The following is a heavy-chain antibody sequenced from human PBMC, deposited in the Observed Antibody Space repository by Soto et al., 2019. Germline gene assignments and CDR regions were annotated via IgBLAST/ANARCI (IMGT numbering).Heavy chain of an antibody. V-gene: IGHV4-39*01. D-gene: IGHD3-9*01. J-gene: IGHJ4*02. Sequence: PSKTLSLTSSVSGSSISSSSYYWGWIRQPPGKGLEWIGSIYYSGSTYYNPSLKSRVTISVDTSKNQFSLKLSSVTAADTAVYYCARQANILATMPPMRYIDYWGKGTLVTVSS. CDR2: IYYSGST. CDR3: ARQANILATMPPMRYIDY. CDR1: GSSISSSSYY.